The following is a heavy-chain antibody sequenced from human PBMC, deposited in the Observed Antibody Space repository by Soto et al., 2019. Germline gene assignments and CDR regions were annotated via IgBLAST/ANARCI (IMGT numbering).Heavy chain of an antibody. J-gene: IGHJ4*02. CDR2: ISSSSSYI. CDR1: GFTFSSYS. V-gene: IGHV3-21*01. CDR3: ARAHLRGGLELCFDY. Sequence: PGGSLRLSCAASGFTFSSYSMNWVRQAPGKGLEWVSSISSSSSYIYYADSVKGRFTISRDNAKNSLYLQMNSLRAEDTAVYYCARAHLRGGLELCFDYWGQGTLVTVSS. D-gene: IGHD1-7*01.